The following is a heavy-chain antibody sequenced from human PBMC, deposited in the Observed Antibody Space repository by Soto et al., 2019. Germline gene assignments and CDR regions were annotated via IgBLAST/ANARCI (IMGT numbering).Heavy chain of an antibody. V-gene: IGHV1-69*13. Sequence: SVKVSCKASGGTFSSYAISWVRQAPGQGLEWMGGIIPIFGTANYAQKFQGRVTITADESTSTAYMELSSLRSEDTAVYYCARERVFYSSRPEPTLTPYYFYYLGQGTLLTVSS. CDR1: GGTFSSYA. CDR3: ARERVFYSSRPEPTLTPYYFYY. CDR2: IIPIFGTA. D-gene: IGHD6-19*01. J-gene: IGHJ4*02.